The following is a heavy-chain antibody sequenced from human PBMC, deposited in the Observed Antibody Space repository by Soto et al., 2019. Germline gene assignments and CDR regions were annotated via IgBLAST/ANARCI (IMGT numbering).Heavy chain of an antibody. D-gene: IGHD6-6*01. Sequence: GGSLRLSCAASGFTFSDYYMSWIRQAPGKGLEWVSYISSSGSTIYYADSVKGRFTISRDNAKNSLYLQMNSLRAEDTAVYYCAGGAARLSETLVDAFDIWGQGTMVTVSS. J-gene: IGHJ3*02. CDR2: ISSSGSTI. CDR1: GFTFSDYY. V-gene: IGHV3-11*01. CDR3: AGGAARLSETLVDAFDI.